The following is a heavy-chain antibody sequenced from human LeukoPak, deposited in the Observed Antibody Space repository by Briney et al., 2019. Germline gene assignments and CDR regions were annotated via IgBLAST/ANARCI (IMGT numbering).Heavy chain of an antibody. Sequence: PGGSLRLSCAASGFTFSSYDMHWVRQAPGKGLEWVAVVWYDGSNKYYADSVKGRFTISRDNSKNTLYLQMNSLRAEDTAVYYCARRIAAAGTQPFDYWAREPWSPSPQ. D-gene: IGHD6-13*01. V-gene: IGHV3-33*08. J-gene: IGHJ4*02. CDR2: VWYDGSNK. CDR1: GFTFSSYD. CDR3: ARRIAAAGTQPFDY.